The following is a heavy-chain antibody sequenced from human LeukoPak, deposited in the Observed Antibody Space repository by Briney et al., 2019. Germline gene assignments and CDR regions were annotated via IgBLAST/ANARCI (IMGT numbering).Heavy chain of an antibody. CDR1: GFTFSDYA. V-gene: IGHV3-9*01. CDR2: ISWNSGSI. CDR3: AKDYSSGWYVDY. Sequence: GGSLRLSCAASGFTFSDYAMHWVRQTPGKGLEWVSGISWNSGSIGYADSVKGRFTISRDNAKNSLYLQMNSLRAEDTALYYCAKDYSSGWYVDYWGQGTLVTVSS. D-gene: IGHD6-19*01. J-gene: IGHJ4*02.